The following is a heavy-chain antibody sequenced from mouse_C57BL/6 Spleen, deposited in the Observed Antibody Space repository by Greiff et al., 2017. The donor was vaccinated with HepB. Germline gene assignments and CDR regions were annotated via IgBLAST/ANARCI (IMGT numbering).Heavy chain of an antibody. Sequence: QVQLQQPGAELVKPGASVKLSCKASGYTFTSYWMHWVKQRPGQGLEWIGEIDPSDSYTNYNQKFKGKSTLTVDKSSSTAYMQLSCLKSEDSAVDYCAVYGNPLSYWYFDVWGTGTTVTVAS. V-gene: IGHV1-69*01. CDR2: IDPSDSYT. D-gene: IGHD2-1*01. CDR3: AVYGNPLSYWYFDV. J-gene: IGHJ1*03. CDR1: GYTFTSYW.